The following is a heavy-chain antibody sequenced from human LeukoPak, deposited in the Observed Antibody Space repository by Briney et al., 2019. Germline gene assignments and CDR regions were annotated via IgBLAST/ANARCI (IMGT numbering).Heavy chain of an antibody. D-gene: IGHD3-22*01. Sequence: GGSLRLSCAASGFTFSSYWMSWVRQAPGKGLEWVANIKQDGSEKYNVDSVKGRFTISRDNAKNSLYLQMNSLRAEDTAVYYCAREMGYDSSGFAVFGAFDIWGQGTMVTVSS. CDR3: AREMGYDSSGFAVFGAFDI. CDR2: IKQDGSEK. V-gene: IGHV3-7*01. CDR1: GFTFSSYW. J-gene: IGHJ3*02.